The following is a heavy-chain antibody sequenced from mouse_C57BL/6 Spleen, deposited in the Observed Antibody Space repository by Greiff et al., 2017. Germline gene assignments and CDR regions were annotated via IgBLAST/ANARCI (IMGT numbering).Heavy chain of an antibody. J-gene: IGHJ3*01. V-gene: IGHV1-80*01. D-gene: IGHD1-1*01. Sequence: VQLQESGAELVKPGASVKISCKASGYAFSSYWMNWVKQRPGKGLEWIGQIYPGDGDTNYNGKFKGKATLTADKSSSTAYMQLSSLTSEDSAVYFCARSTTVVDAWFAYWGQGTLVTVSA. CDR3: ARSTTVVDAWFAY. CDR2: IYPGDGDT. CDR1: GYAFSSYW.